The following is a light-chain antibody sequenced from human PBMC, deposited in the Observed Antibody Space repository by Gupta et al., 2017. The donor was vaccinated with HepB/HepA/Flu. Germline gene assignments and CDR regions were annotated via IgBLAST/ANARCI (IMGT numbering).Light chain of an antibody. CDR1: SSNIGAGYD. J-gene: IGLJ3*02. Sequence: QSVLTQPPSLSSAPGQRVTISCTGSSSNIGAGYDVHWYQQLPGTAPKLLFSGTINRPSGVPGRFSGSKSGTSASLAITRLQAEDEADYYCQSYYRSLSGSGVFGGGTKLTVL. CDR2: GTI. CDR3: QSYYRSLSGSGV. V-gene: IGLV1-40*01.